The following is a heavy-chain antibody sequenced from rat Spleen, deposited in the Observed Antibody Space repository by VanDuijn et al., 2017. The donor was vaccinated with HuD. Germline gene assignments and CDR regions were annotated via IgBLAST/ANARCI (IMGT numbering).Heavy chain of an antibody. CDR1: GFSLTTNG. J-gene: IGHJ4*01. V-gene: IGHV2S12*01. CDR3: IRESLPGYNSHWFVY. D-gene: IGHD1-4*01. CDR2: ISSGGSP. Sequence: QVHLKESGPGLVQSSQTLSLTCTVFGFSLTTNGVSWVRQPPGKGLEWIAAISSGGSPYYNSALKSRLSISRDTSKSQVFLKMNSLQTEDTAIYFCIRESLPGYNSHWFVYWGQGASVTVSS.